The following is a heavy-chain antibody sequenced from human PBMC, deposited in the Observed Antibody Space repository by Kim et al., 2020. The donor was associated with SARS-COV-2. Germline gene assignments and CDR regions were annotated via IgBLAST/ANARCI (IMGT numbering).Heavy chain of an antibody. V-gene: IGHV3-23*01. Sequence: GGSLRLSCAASGFTFSSYAMSWVRQAPGKGLEWVSAISGSGGSTYYADSVKGRFTISRDNSKNTLYLQMNSLRAEDTAVYYCAKDRVRYFDRLLLGYWGQGTLVTVSS. CDR3: AKDRVRYFDRLLLGY. J-gene: IGHJ4*02. CDR1: GFTFSSYA. CDR2: ISGSGGST. D-gene: IGHD3-9*01.